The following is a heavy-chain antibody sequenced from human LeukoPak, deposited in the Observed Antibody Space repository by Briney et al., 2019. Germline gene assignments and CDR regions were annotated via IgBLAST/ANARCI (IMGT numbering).Heavy chain of an antibody. V-gene: IGHV4-39*07. D-gene: IGHD2-15*01. Sequence: SETLSLTCTVSGGSFGGSQYWGWFRQAPGKGLEWIGSTYTNGRTFYNPSLASRLTTSVDTSTNQISLRLTSATVADTAVFYCAAGKDVVGSPVGAFDXXXQXTXXXVSS. CDR1: GGSFGGSQY. CDR2: TYTNGRT. CDR3: AAGKDVVGSPVGAFDX. J-gene: IGHJ3*02.